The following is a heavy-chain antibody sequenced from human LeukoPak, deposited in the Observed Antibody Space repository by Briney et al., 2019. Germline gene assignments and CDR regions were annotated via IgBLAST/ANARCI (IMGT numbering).Heavy chain of an antibody. D-gene: IGHD2-15*01. CDR2: IKHDGSEE. CDR1: GFTFSSYS. J-gene: IGHJ3*02. Sequence: GGSLRLSCAASGFTFSSYSMNWVRQAPGKGLEWVANIKHDGSEEFYGDSVKGRFTISRDNAKNSLYLQMNSLRAEDTAVYYCARYRVVVAARRSAFDIWGQGTMVTVSS. V-gene: IGHV3-7*03. CDR3: ARYRVVVAARRSAFDI.